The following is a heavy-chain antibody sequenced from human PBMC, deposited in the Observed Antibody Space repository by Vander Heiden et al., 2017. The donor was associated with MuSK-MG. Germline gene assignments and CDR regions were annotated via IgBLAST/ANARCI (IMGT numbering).Heavy chain of an antibody. CDR3: ARDRDTAMAYDAFDI. CDR2: ISAYNGNT. J-gene: IGHJ3*02. Sequence: VRQAPGQGLEWMGWISAYNGNTNYAQKLQGRVTMTTDTSTSTAYMELRSLRSEDTAVYYCARDRDTAMAYDAFDIWGQGTMVTVSS. V-gene: IGHV1-18*01. D-gene: IGHD5-18*01.